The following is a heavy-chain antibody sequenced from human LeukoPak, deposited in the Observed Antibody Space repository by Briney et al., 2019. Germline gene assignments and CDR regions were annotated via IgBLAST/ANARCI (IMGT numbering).Heavy chain of an antibody. D-gene: IGHD3-3*01. J-gene: IGHJ4*02. Sequence: AASVKVSCKASGGTFSSYAISWVRQAPGQGLEWMGGIIPIFGTANYAQKFQGRVTITADESTSTAYMELSSLRSEDTAVYYCASEYYDFWTKPGNWGQGTLVTVSS. V-gene: IGHV1-69*13. CDR1: GGTFSSYA. CDR3: ASEYYDFWTKPGN. CDR2: IIPIFGTA.